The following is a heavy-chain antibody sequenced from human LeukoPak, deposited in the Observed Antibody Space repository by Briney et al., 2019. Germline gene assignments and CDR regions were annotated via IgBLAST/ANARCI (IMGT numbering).Heavy chain of an antibody. V-gene: IGHV5-51*01. J-gene: IGHJ5*02. CDR1: GYSFTSYW. CDR3: AGAYSGSYYWFDP. D-gene: IGHD1-26*01. CDR2: IYPGDSDT. Sequence: RGESLKISCKGSGYSFTSYWIGWVRQMPGKGLEWMGIIYPGDSDTRYSPSFQGQVTISADKSISTAYLQWSSLKASDTAMYYCAGAYSGSYYWFDPWGQGTLVTVSS.